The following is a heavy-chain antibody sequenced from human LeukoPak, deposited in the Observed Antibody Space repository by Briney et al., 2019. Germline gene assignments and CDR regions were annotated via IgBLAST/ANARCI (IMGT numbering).Heavy chain of an antibody. J-gene: IGHJ4*02. CDR1: GYTFTTYD. V-gene: IGHV1-8*03. D-gene: IGHD2-2*01. CDR2: MNPNSGNT. Sequence: ASVKVSCKTSGYTFTTYDINWVRQAPGQGLEWMGWMNPNSGNTGFAQKFQGRATITRDTSITTAYLELSSLRSEDTAVYYCARAIWYQLLSDYWGQGTLVTVSS. CDR3: ARAIWYQLLSDY.